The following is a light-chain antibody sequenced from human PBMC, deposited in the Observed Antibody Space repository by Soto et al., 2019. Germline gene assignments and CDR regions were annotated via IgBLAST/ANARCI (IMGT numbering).Light chain of an antibody. Sequence: SVLTQPPSVSGAPGQRVTLSCTGTNSNIGSDYVFHWYQQFPGTSPKLLIYGNSNRPSGFPHLVSGSKYGDSAYLAITGLQAEDEADYYCQAYDRSLRACVFGTGTKVTVL. V-gene: IGLV1-40*01. CDR3: QAYDRSLRACV. CDR2: GNS. CDR1: NSNIGSDYV. J-gene: IGLJ1*01.